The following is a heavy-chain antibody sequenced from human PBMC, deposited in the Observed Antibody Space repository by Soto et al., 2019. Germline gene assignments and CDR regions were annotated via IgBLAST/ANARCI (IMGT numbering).Heavy chain of an antibody. J-gene: IGHJ3*02. V-gene: IGHV4-30-4*01. CDR2: IYYSGST. D-gene: IGHD3-16*01. CDR3: ARAPYYDYVWGSYTGAFDI. CDR1: GGSISSGDYY. Sequence: SETLSLTCTVSGGSISSGDYYWSWIRQPPGKGLEWIGYIYYSGSTYYNPSLKSRVTISVDTSKNQFSLKLSSVTAADTAVYYCARAPYYDYVWGSYTGAFDIWGPGTMVTVSS.